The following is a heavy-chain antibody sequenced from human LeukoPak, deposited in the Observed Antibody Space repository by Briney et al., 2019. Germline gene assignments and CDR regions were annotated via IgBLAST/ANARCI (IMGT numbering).Heavy chain of an antibody. V-gene: IGHV1-2*02. CDR1: GYSFNSQG. CDR2: INPNSGGT. J-gene: IGHJ4*02. D-gene: IGHD5-12*01. Sequence: ASVKVSCKASGYSFNSQGMNWVRQAPGQGLEWMGWINPNSGGTNYVQKFQGRVTMTRDTSSSTAYMELSRLRSDDTAVYYCAREKEYSGYDSHFDYWGQGTLVSVSS. CDR3: AREKEYSGYDSHFDY.